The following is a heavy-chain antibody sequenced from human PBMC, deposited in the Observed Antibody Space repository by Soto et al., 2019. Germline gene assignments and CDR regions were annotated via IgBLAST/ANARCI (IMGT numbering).Heavy chain of an antibody. CDR3: ASTSDSSRWSVYYYGMDV. Sequence: QVQLVQSGAEVKKPGSSVKVSCKASGGTFSSYAISWVRQAPGQGLEWMGGIIPIFGTANYAQKFKGRVTMPADESTSTAYMERSSLRSEDTAVYYCASTSDSSRWSVYYYGMDVWGQGTTVTVSS. V-gene: IGHV1-69*12. CDR2: IIPIFGTA. J-gene: IGHJ6*02. D-gene: IGHD6-13*01. CDR1: GGTFSSYA.